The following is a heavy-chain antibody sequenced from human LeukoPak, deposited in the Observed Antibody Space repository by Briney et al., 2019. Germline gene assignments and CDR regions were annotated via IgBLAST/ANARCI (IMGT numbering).Heavy chain of an antibody. D-gene: IGHD6-19*01. J-gene: IGHJ4*02. V-gene: IGHV3-23*01. Sequence: PGGSLRLSCAASGFTFSSYGMSWVRQAPGKGLEWVSAISGSGGSTYYADSVKGRFTISRDNSKNTLYLQMNSLRAEDTAVYYCAKATCSIAVAGLCPSYYFDYWGQGTLVTVSS. CDR3: AKATCSIAVAGLCPSYYFDY. CDR2: ISGSGGST. CDR1: GFTFSSYG.